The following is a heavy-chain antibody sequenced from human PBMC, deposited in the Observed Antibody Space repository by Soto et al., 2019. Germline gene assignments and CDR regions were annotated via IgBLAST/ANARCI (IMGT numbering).Heavy chain of an antibody. CDR2: IIPIFGTA. D-gene: IGHD2-2*01. Sequence: SVKVSCKASGGTFSSYAISWVRQAPGQGLEWMGGIIPIFGTANYAQKFQGRVTITADESTSTAYMELSSLRSEDTAVYYCARYIVLVPAAMPGQLMDNWFHPPGQATLVTVSS. V-gene: IGHV1-69*13. CDR3: ARYIVLVPAAMPGQLMDNWFHP. CDR1: GGTFSSYA. J-gene: IGHJ5*02.